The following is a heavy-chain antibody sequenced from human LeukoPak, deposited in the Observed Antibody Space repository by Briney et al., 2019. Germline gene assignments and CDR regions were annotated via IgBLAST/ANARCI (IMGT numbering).Heavy chain of an antibody. J-gene: IGHJ3*02. V-gene: IGHV3-23*01. D-gene: IGHD2-15*01. CDR3: AKDSGWYGAFDI. CDR2: ISGSGGST. CDR1: GFTFSSYG. Sequence: GGSLRLSCAASGFTFSSYGMSWVRQAPGKGLEWVSAISGSGGSTYYADSVKGRFTISRDNSKNTLYLQMNSLRAEDTAVYYCAKDSGWYGAFDIWGQGTMVTVSS.